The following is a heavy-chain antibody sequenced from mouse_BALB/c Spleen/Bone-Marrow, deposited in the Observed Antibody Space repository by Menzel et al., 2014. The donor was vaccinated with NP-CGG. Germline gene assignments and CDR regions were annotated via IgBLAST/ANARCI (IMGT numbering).Heavy chain of an antibody. CDR3: ARPDDGDYAMDY. CDR1: GFDFSRYW. V-gene: IGHV4-1*02. D-gene: IGHD1-1*02. CDR2: INPDSSTI. J-gene: IGHJ4*01. Sequence: DVKLQESGGGLVQPGGSLKLSCAASGFDFSRYWMSWVRQAPGKGLEWIGEINPDSSTIRYTPSLKDKFIISRDNTKNTLYLQMSKVRSKDTAFYYCARPDDGDYAMDYWGQGTSVTVSS.